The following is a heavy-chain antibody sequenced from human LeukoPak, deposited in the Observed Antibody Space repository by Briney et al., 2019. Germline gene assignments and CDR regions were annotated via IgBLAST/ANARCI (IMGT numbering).Heavy chain of an antibody. CDR3: ARQLLAAAGGGGYFDY. D-gene: IGHD6-13*01. CDR1: GGSISSSFYY. Sequence: SETLSLTCTVSGGSISSSFYYWGWIRQPPGKGLEWIGIIYYSGSTYYNPSLKSRVTISVDTSKNQISLKLRSVTAADTAVFYCARQLLAAAGGGGYFDYWGQGTLVTVSS. J-gene: IGHJ4*02. CDR2: IYYSGST. V-gene: IGHV4-39*01.